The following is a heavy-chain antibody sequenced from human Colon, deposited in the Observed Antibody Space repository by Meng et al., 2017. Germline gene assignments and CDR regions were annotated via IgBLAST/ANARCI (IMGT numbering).Heavy chain of an antibody. V-gene: IGHV3-33*01. CDR3: ARDWGCKAGRNYHFYYGMDV. CDR1: GFTFSSYG. Sequence: GESLKISCAASGFTFSSYGMHWVRQAPGKGLEWVAVIWYDGSNKYYADSVKGRFTISRDNSKNTLFLQMNSLRAEDTAVYYCARDWGCKAGRNYHFYYGMDVWGQGTTVTVSS. D-gene: IGHD3-10*01. J-gene: IGHJ6*02. CDR2: IWYDGSNK.